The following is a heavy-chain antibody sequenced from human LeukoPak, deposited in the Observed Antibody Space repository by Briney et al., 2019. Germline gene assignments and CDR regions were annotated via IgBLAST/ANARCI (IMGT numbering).Heavy chain of an antibody. Sequence: GSLRLSCAASGFTFSSYAMSWVRQAPGKGLEWVSAISGSGGSTYYADSVKGRFTISRDNSKNTLYLQMNSLRAEDTAVYYCAKDGVEMAPTYWYFDLWGRGTLVTVSS. CDR1: GFTFSSYA. CDR3: AKDGVEMAPTYWYFDL. CDR2: ISGSGGST. J-gene: IGHJ2*01. V-gene: IGHV3-23*01. D-gene: IGHD5-24*01.